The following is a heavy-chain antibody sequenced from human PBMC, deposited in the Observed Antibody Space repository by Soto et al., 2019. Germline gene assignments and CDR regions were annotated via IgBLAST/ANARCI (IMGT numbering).Heavy chain of an antibody. CDR1: GFTFSSYW. CDR3: ARESFLEWFKGPYYYGMDV. V-gene: IGHV3-7*05. J-gene: IGHJ6*02. CDR2: IKQDGSEK. D-gene: IGHD3-3*01. Sequence: PGGSLRLSCAASGFTFSSYWMSWVRQAPGKGLEWVANIKQDGSEKYYVDSVKGRFTISRDNAKNSLYLQMNSLRAEDTAVYYCARESFLEWFKGPYYYGMDVWGQGTTVTVLL.